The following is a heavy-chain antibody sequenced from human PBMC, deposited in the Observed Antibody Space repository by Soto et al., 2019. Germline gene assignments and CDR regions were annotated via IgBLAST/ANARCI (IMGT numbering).Heavy chain of an antibody. D-gene: IGHD3-22*01. CDR3: VHDSSGYYGMDV. CDR2: IYWDDDK. V-gene: IGHV2-5*02. CDR1: GFSLSDSGVG. Sequence: QITLKESGPTLVKPTQTLTLTCTFSGFSLSDSGVGVGWIRQPPGKALEWLAIIYWDDDKRYRPSLRSRLTMTKDTAKNQVVLTMTNMEPVEIGTYYCVHDSSGYYGMDVWGQGTTVTVSS. J-gene: IGHJ6*02.